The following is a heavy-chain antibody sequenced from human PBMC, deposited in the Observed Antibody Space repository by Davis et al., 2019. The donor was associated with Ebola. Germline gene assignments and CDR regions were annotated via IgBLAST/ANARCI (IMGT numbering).Heavy chain of an antibody. CDR2: VGGRGTDT. CDR3: AKDAVARNGAWDEFDY. J-gene: IGHJ4*02. Sequence: GESLKISCAASGFPFSSYEMNWVRQAPGKGLEWVSAVGGRGTDTDYAESVKGRFVISRDTSKRKLFLQMNSLRAEATAVYYCAKDAVARNGAWDEFDYWGQGTLVTVSS. D-gene: IGHD6-19*01. CDR1: GFPFSSYE. V-gene: IGHV3-23*01.